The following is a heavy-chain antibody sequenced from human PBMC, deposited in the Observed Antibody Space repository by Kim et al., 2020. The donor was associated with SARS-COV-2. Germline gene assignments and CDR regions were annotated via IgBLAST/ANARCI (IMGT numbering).Heavy chain of an antibody. CDR1: GFTFSAHY. CDR2: ISGSSHDT. V-gene: IGHV3-11*05. J-gene: IGHJ4*02. CDR3: VRDARLAEL. Sequence: GGSLRLSCAASGFTFSAHYMNWIRQTPGKGLEWLSYISGSSHDTNYADSVRGRFTISRDNAKNSLYLQMNSLGAEDTGIYYCVRDARLAELWGQGTLVIV. D-gene: IGHD6-19*01.